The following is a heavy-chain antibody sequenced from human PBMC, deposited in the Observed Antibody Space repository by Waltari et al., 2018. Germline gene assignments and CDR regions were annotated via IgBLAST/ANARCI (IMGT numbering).Heavy chain of an antibody. CDR3: AKDGRSSTSIDY. CDR2: IRYDGMNK. CDR1: GFTFSSYG. D-gene: IGHD2-2*01. Sequence: QVQLVESGGGVVQPGGSLRLSCAASGFTFSSYGMHWVRQAPGKGLEWVAFIRYDGMNKYCSDSVKGRFTISRDKSKNTLYLQMNSLRAEDTAVYYCAKDGRSSTSIDYWGQGTLVTVSS. V-gene: IGHV3-30*02. J-gene: IGHJ4*02.